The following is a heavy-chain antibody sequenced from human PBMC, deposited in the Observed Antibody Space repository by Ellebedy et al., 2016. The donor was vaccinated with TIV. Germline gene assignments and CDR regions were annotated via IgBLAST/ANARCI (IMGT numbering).Heavy chain of an antibody. V-gene: IGHV3-21*01. D-gene: IGHD3-10*01. Sequence: GESLKISCAASGFTFSSYSMNWVRQAPGKGLEWVSSISSSSSYIYYADSVKGRFTISRDNAKNSLYLQMNSLRAEDTAVCYCARDYYGSGSPDYWGQGTLVTVSS. J-gene: IGHJ4*02. CDR1: GFTFSSYS. CDR2: ISSSSSYI. CDR3: ARDYYGSGSPDY.